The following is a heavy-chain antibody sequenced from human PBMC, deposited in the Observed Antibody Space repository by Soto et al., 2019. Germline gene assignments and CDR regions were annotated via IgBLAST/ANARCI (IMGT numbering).Heavy chain of an antibody. V-gene: IGHV5-51*01. Sequence: GESLKISCKGSGYIFSFYWIGWVRQVPGKGLEWMAIIYPGDSESRYSPSFQGQVTISADKSISTAYLQWSSLKASDTAMYYCARHGFYGDYASNYFDPWGQGTLVTVSS. J-gene: IGHJ5*02. CDR2: IYPGDSES. CDR3: ARHGFYGDYASNYFDP. CDR1: GYIFSFYW. D-gene: IGHD4-17*01.